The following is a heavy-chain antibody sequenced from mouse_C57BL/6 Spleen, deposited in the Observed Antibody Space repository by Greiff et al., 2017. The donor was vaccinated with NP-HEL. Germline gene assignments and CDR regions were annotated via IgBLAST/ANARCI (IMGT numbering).Heavy chain of an antibody. CDR1: GYSFTSYY. J-gene: IGHJ4*01. CDR2: IYPGSGNT. CDR3: AREDYYGSYYAMDY. Sequence: QVQLQQSGPELVKPGASVKISCKASGYSFTSYYIHWVKQRPGQGLEWIGWIYPGSGNTKYNEKFKGKATLTADTSSSTAYMQLSSLTSEDSAVYYCAREDYYGSYYAMDYWGQGTSVTVSS. D-gene: IGHD1-1*01. V-gene: IGHV1-66*01.